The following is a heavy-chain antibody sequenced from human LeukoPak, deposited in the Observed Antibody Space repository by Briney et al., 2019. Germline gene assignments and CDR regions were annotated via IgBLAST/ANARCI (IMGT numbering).Heavy chain of an antibody. CDR1: GYTFTSYG. J-gene: IGHJ4*02. Sequence: ASVKVSCKASGYTFTSYGISWVRQAPGQGLEWMGGFDPEDGETIYAQKFQGRVTMTEDTSTDTAYMELSSLRSEDTAVYYCATGPVLLWFYGYFSWGQGTLVTVSS. V-gene: IGHV1-24*01. D-gene: IGHD3-10*01. CDR3: ATGPVLLWFYGYFS. CDR2: FDPEDGET.